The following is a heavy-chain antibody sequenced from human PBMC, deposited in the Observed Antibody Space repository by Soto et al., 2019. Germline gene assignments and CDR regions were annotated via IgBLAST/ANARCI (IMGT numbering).Heavy chain of an antibody. V-gene: IGHV3-30-3*01. Sequence: QPGGSLRLSCAASGFSFRGYAMHWVRQAPAKGLEWVAVISHDGGGQYYADSVKGRFTISRDNSKNMLYLKMNILRTEDTAVYYCGRPGYSYGYIYGKLDCWGQGALVTVSS. D-gene: IGHD5-18*01. J-gene: IGHJ4*02. CDR3: GRPGYSYGYIYGKLDC. CDR2: ISHDGGGQ. CDR1: GFSFRGYA.